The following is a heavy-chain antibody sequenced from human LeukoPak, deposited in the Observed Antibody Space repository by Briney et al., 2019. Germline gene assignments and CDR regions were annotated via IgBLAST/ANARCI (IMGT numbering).Heavy chain of an antibody. CDR3: AKSDGYRVYNWFDP. D-gene: IGHD6-19*01. Sequence: GGSLRLSCAASGFTFSSYAMGWVRQAPGKGLEWVSSVSGSGGSTYYADSVKGRFTISRDNSNNTLYLQMNSLRAEDTAVYYCAKSDGYRVYNWFDPWGQGTLVTVSS. CDR1: GFTFSSYA. J-gene: IGHJ5*02. V-gene: IGHV3-23*01. CDR2: VSGSGGST.